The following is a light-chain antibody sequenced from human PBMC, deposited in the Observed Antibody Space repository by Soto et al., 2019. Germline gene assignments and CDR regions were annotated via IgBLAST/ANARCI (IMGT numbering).Light chain of an antibody. J-gene: IGKJ1*01. CDR3: QHYNNWPRT. V-gene: IGKV3-15*01. CDR2: GAS. CDR1: QSVSSN. Sequence: EIVMTQSPATLSVSPGERATLSCRASQSVSSNLAWYQQKPGQAPRLLIYGASTRATGIPARFSGSGSGTEVTLTISSLQSEDCAVDYCQHYNNWPRTFGQGTKVEIK.